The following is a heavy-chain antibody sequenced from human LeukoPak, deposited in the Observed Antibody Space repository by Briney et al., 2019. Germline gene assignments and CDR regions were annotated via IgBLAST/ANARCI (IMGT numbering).Heavy chain of an antibody. CDR3: ARDQEGFDY. CDR1: GYSFTSIY. J-gene: IGHJ4*02. CDR2: IYPRDGCT. V-gene: IGHV1-46*01. Sequence: ASVKVSCKASGYSFTSIYIHWVRQAPGQGLEWMGMIYPRDGCTSYAQRFQDRVTVTRDTSTSTVHMELSGLRSEDTAVYYCARDQEGFDYWGQGTLVTVSS.